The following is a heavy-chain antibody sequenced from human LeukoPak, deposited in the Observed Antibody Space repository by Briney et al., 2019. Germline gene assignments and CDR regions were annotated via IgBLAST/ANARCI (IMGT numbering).Heavy chain of an antibody. J-gene: IGHJ4*02. Sequence: SETLSLTCTVSGGSISSGDYYWSWIRQPPGKGLEWIGYIYYSGSTYYNPSLKSRVTISVDTSKNQFSLKLSSVTAADTAVYYCAGVGAAGDGDYWGQGTLVTVSS. CDR1: GGSISSGDYY. CDR3: AGVGAAGDGDY. V-gene: IGHV4-30-4*01. CDR2: IYYSGST. D-gene: IGHD4-17*01.